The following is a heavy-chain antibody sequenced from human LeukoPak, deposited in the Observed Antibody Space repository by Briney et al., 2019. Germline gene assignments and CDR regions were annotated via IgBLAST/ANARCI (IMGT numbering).Heavy chain of an antibody. Sequence: ASVKVSCKASGYSFTGYYIHWVRQAPGQGLEWMGWINPNGGVTKSAQKFQGRVTMTRDMSINTVYMEVSGLTSDDTALYYCARGPNHYYYMDFWGKGTTVSVSS. CDR2: INPNGGVT. CDR1: GYSFTGYY. J-gene: IGHJ6*03. V-gene: IGHV1-2*02. CDR3: ARGPNHYYYMDF.